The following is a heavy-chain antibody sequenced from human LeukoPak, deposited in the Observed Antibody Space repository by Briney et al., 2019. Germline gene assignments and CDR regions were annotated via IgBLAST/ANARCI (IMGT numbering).Heavy chain of an antibody. CDR1: GGSISSYY. J-gene: IGHJ5*02. V-gene: IGHV4-59*12. Sequence: SETLSLTCTVSGGSISSYYWSWIRQPPGKGLEWIGYIYYSGSTNYNPSLKSRVTMSVDTSKNQFSLKLSSVTAADTAVYYCARNIDVPAANWFDPWGQGTLVTVSS. D-gene: IGHD2-2*01. CDR3: ARNIDVPAANWFDP. CDR2: IYYSGST.